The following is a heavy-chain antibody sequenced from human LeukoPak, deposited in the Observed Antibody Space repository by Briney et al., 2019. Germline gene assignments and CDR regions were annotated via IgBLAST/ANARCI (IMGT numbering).Heavy chain of an antibody. Sequence: SETLSLTCAVYGGSFSGYYWSWIRQPPGKGLEWIGEINHSGSTNYNPSLKSRVTISVDTSKNQFSLKLSSVTAADPAVYYCARGVRVPAAPLGWFDPWGQGTLVTVSS. CDR2: INHSGST. V-gene: IGHV4-34*01. D-gene: IGHD2-2*01. CDR1: GGSFSGYY. CDR3: ARGVRVPAAPLGWFDP. J-gene: IGHJ5*02.